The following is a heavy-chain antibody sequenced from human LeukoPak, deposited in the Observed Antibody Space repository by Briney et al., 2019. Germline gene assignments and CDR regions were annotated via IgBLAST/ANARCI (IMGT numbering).Heavy chain of an antibody. CDR1: GFTFSSYE. V-gene: IGHV3-48*03. CDR2: ISSSGSTI. J-gene: IGHJ4*02. Sequence: GGSLRLSCAASGFTFSSYEMNWVRQAPGKGLEWVSYISSSGSTIYYADSVKGRFTISRDNAKNSLYLLMNSLRAEDTAVYYCAREIMGDSGFDYWGQGTLVTVSS. D-gene: IGHD2-21*01. CDR3: AREIMGDSGFDY.